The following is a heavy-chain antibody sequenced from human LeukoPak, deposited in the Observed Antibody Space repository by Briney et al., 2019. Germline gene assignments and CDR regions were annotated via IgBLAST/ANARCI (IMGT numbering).Heavy chain of an antibody. CDR2: ISSSSSYI. V-gene: IGHV3-21*01. J-gene: IGHJ4*02. CDR1: GFTFSSYS. D-gene: IGHD2-2*01. Sequence: GGSLRLSCAASGFTFSSYSMNLVRQAPGKGLEWLSSISSSSSYIYYADSVKGRFTISRDNAKNSLHLQMNSLRAEDTAVYYCARVCSSTSCSDDYWGQGTLVAVSS. CDR3: ARVCSSTSCSDDY.